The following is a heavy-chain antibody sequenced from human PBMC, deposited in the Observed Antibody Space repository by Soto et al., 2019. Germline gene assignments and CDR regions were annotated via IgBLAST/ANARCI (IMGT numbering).Heavy chain of an antibody. J-gene: IGHJ4*02. CDR2: ISAYNGNT. V-gene: IGHV1-18*01. CDR1: GYTFTSYG. Sequence: QVQLVQSGAEVKKPGASVKVSCKASGYTFTSYGISWVRQAPGQRLEYMGWISAYNGNTNYAQNHQGRDTMTTDTTMSTAYMGLRSLRSDDTAEYYCARGGRNTAEAYWGQGTLVTVSS. D-gene: IGHD5-18*01. CDR3: ARGGRNTAEAY.